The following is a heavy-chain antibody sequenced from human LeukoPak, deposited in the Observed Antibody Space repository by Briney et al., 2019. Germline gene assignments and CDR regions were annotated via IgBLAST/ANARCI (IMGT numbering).Heavy chain of an antibody. CDR3: ARIHESNWFDP. V-gene: IGHV3-11*01. D-gene: IGHD5-18*01. CDR1: GFTFSDHY. J-gene: IGHJ5*02. Sequence: GGSLRLSCAASGFTFSDHYMSWIRQAPGKGLEWVSYITTGGRNMYYADSVKGRFTISGDNAKNSLYLQMDSLRAEDTAVYYCARIHESNWFDPWGQGTLVTVSS. CDR2: ITTGGRNM.